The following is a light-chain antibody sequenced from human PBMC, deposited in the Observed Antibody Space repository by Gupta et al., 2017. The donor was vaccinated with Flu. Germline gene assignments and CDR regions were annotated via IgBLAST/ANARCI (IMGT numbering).Light chain of an antibody. CDR2: EAS. V-gene: IGKV1-39*02. J-gene: IGKJ2*01. Sequence: ASVGASVTSHSLVSQTISSYFNWHQQRPGKAPKLLIYEASSLFSGVPYRFSGSGSGTDFTLRISSLEAEDVAIYYCMQTTRFPLSFGRGTKLEIK. CDR3: MQTTRFPLS. CDR1: QTISSY.